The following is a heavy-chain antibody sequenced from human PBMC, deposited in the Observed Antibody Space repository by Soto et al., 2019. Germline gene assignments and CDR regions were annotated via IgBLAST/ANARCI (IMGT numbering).Heavy chain of an antibody. Sequence: SETLSLTCTVSGGSISSSSYYWGWIRQPLGKGLEWIGSIYYSGSTYYNPSLKSRVTISVDTSKNQFSLKLSSVTAADTAVYYCAKLYSSSDYYYGMDVWGQGTTVTVSS. CDR2: IYYSGST. V-gene: IGHV4-39*01. CDR1: GGSISSSSYY. CDR3: AKLYSSSDYYYGMDV. J-gene: IGHJ6*02. D-gene: IGHD6-6*01.